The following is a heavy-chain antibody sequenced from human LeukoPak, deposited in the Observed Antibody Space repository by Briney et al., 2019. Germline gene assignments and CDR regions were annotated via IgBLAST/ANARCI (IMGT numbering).Heavy chain of an antibody. J-gene: IGHJ4*02. D-gene: IGHD1-26*01. V-gene: IGHV1-18*01. Sequence: ASVKVSCKASGYTLTSYSFSWVRQAPGQGLEWMGWISVNTSYAQHLQGRVTMTTDTSTSTAYMELRSLRSDDTAVYYCAREDPSGSFDYWGQGTLVTVS. CDR1: GYTLTSYS. CDR2: ISVNT. CDR3: AREDPSGSFDY.